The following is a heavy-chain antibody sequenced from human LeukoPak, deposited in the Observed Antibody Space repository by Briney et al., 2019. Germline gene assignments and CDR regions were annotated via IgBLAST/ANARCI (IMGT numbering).Heavy chain of an antibody. CDR2: MNPNSGNT. V-gene: IGHV1-8*01. Sequence: GASVKVSCKASGYTFTSYDINWVRPATGQGLEWMGWMNPNSGNTGYAQKFQGRVTLTRHTYMSTAYMELSSLRSEDTAVYYCARQFSEYYDFWSGYKNWFDPWGQGTLVTVSS. CDR3: ARQFSEYYDFWSGYKNWFDP. J-gene: IGHJ5*02. D-gene: IGHD3-3*01. CDR1: GYTFTSYD.